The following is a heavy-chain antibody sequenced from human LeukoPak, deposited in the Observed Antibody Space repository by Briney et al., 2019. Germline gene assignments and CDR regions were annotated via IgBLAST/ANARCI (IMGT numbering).Heavy chain of an antibody. V-gene: IGHV3-23*01. CDR2: ITDDEDT. J-gene: IGHJ4*02. CDR1: GFPFRSYA. D-gene: IGHD1-1*01. Sequence: PGGSLSLSCVASGFPFRSYAMTWVRQTPGKGLESVSVITDDEDTYYADSVKGRFTISRDNSQNTVFLQMNSLRVEDTAVYYCAKVDYWSPENYFDSWGQGTLVTVSS. CDR3: AKVDYWSPENYFDS.